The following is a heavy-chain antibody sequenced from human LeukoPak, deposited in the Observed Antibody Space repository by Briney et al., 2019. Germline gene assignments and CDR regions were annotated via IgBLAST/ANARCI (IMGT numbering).Heavy chain of an antibody. CDR3: ARVRGIVVVPADSMGAFDI. J-gene: IGHJ3*02. CDR1: GFTFSSYW. V-gene: IGHV3-7*01. D-gene: IGHD2-2*01. CDR2: IKQDGSEE. Sequence: PGGSLRLSCAASGFTFSSYWMSWVRQAPGKGLEWVANIKQDGSEEYYVDSVKGRFTISRDNAKNSLYLQMNSLRAEDTAVYYCARVRGIVVVPADSMGAFDIWGQGTMVTVSS.